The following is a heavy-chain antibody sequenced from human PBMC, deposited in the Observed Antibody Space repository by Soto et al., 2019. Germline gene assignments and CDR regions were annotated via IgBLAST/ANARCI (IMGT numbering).Heavy chain of an antibody. CDR1: GGSISDYQ. V-gene: IGHV4-59*01. CDR2: IYYSGRT. D-gene: IGHD3-16*02. J-gene: IGHJ4*02. Sequence: QVQLQESGPGLVKPSETLSLTCSISGGSISDYQWSWIRQPPGKGLEWIGYIYYSGRTNYNPSLKSRVTISLDTSTKQFSLRLRSVTAADTAVYYCARMRGLGEISPYFDYWRQGALVTVSS. CDR3: ARMRGLGEISPYFDY.